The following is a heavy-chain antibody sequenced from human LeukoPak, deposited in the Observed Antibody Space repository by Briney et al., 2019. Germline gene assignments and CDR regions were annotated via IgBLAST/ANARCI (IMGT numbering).Heavy chain of an antibody. Sequence: PSETLSLTCAVYGGSFSGYCWSWIRQPPGKGLEWIGEINHSGSTNYNPSLKSRVTISVDTSKNQFSLKLSSVTAADTAVYYCARAEWSVIDYWGQGTLVTVSS. V-gene: IGHV4-34*01. J-gene: IGHJ4*02. CDR3: ARAEWSVIDY. CDR2: INHSGST. D-gene: IGHD3-3*01. CDR1: GGSFSGYC.